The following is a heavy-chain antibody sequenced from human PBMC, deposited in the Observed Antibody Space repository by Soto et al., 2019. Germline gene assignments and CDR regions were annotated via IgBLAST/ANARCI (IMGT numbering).Heavy chain of an antibody. D-gene: IGHD3-3*01. J-gene: IGHJ3*02. CDR1: GYTFTSYG. Sequence: GASVKVSCKASGYTFTSYGISWVRQAPGQGLEWMGWISAYNGNTNYAQKLQGRVTMTTDTSTSTAYMELRSLRSDDTAVYYCARGELRSGYQDDAFDIWGQGTMVTVSS. CDR2: ISAYNGNT. CDR3: ARGELRSGYQDDAFDI. V-gene: IGHV1-18*01.